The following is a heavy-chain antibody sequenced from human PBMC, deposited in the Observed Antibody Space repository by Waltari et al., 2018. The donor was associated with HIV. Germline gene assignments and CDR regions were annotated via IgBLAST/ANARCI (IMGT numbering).Heavy chain of an antibody. J-gene: IGHJ3*02. CDR2: IYYSGTT. D-gene: IGHD1-1*01. CDR1: DGSISGRDYY. V-gene: IGHV4-39*07. Sequence: QLQLQESGPGLVKPSETLSLTCTVSDGSISGRDYYWGWLRQPPGKGLEWIASIYYSGTTYYNPSLRSRVTMSVDTSKNQFSLKLGSVTAADTAVYYCTRENEEASDNAFDIRGQGTMVTVSS. CDR3: TRENEEASDNAFDI.